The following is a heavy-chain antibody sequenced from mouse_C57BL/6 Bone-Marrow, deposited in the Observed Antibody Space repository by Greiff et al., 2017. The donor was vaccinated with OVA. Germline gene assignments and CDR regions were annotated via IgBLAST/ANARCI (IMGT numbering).Heavy chain of an antibody. CDR3: ARDCGTGFAY. D-gene: IGHD3-3*01. J-gene: IGHJ3*01. Sequence: EVQVVESGGGLVKPGGSLKLSCAASGFTFSSYAMSWVRQTPEKRLEWVATISDGGSYTYYPDNVKGRFTISRDNAKNNLYLQISHLKSEDTAMYYCARDCGTGFAYWGQGTLVTVSA. V-gene: IGHV5-4*01. CDR2: ISDGGSYT. CDR1: GFTFSSYA.